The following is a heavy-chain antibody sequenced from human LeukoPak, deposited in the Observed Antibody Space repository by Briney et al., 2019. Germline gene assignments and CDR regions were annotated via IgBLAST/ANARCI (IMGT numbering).Heavy chain of an antibody. J-gene: IGHJ4*02. Sequence: GGSLRLSCAASGFTFSRYWMSWVRQAPGKGLEWVANIKEDGTIKYYVHSVKGRLTIFRDTAKSSVFLQVNSLRAEDTAMYYCARIGYSSSSIDYWGQGTLVTVSS. CDR2: IKEDGTIK. CDR3: ARIGYSSSSIDY. CDR1: GFTFSRYW. D-gene: IGHD6-13*01. V-gene: IGHV3-7*01.